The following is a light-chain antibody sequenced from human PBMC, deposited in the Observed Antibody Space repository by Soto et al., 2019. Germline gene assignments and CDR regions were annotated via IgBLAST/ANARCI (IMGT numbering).Light chain of an antibody. J-gene: IGKJ1*01. Sequence: EIVLTQSPGTLSLSPGEGATLSCRASQSVTRSFLAWYQQKPGQAPRLLIFGASSRATGIPDRFSGSGSGTDFTLTISRLEPEDFAVYYCHQYGSSPRTFGQGTRVEIQ. V-gene: IGKV3-20*01. CDR1: QSVTRSF. CDR3: HQYGSSPRT. CDR2: GAS.